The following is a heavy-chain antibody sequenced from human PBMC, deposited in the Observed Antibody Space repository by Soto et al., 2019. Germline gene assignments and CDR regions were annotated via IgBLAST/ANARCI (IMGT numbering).Heavy chain of an antibody. Sequence: GGSLSLSCAASGFTFSSYAMSLVRQAPGKGLEWVSAIRGSGGSTYCADTVKGRFTISRDNSKNTLYLQMNSLRPAGTAVYYCAKGITIFGVADFDYWGQGTLVTVSA. CDR1: GFTFSSYA. J-gene: IGHJ4*02. CDR2: IRGSGGST. D-gene: IGHD3-3*01. CDR3: AKGITIFGVADFDY. V-gene: IGHV3-23*01.